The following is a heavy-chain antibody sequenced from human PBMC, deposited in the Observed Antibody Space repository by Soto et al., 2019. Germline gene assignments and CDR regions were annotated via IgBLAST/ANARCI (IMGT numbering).Heavy chain of an antibody. D-gene: IGHD4-17*01. CDR1: GFTFTNAW. J-gene: IGHJ4*02. CDR3: TTDDYVDHAPLDY. CDR2: VKSKADGGTS. Sequence: EVQLVESGGGLVKPGGSLRLSCAVSGFTFTNAWMNWVRQAPGKGLEWVGHVKSKADGGTSDYAAPVRGRFTISRDDFREELYLQMHRLTTEDTAVYFCTTDDYVDHAPLDYWGRGTLVTVSS. V-gene: IGHV3-15*01.